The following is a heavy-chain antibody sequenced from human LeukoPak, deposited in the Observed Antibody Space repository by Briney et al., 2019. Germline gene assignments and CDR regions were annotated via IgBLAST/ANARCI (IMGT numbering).Heavy chain of an antibody. V-gene: IGHV1-69*05. CDR3: AGSFIVLMVYARDSWFDP. J-gene: IGHJ5*02. CDR1: GGTYSSYA. Sequence: SVKVSCKASGGTYSSYAISWVRQAPGQGLEWMGRMIPIFGTANYAQKFQGRVTITTDESTSTAYMELSSLRSEDTAVYYCAGSFIVLMVYARDSWFDPWGQGTLVTVSS. D-gene: IGHD2-8*01. CDR2: MIPIFGTA.